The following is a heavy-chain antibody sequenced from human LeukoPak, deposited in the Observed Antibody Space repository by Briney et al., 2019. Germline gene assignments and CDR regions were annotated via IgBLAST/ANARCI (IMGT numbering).Heavy chain of an antibody. CDR2: IYYSGST. CDR1: GGSISSYY. V-gene: IGHV4-59*12. Sequence: RASETLSLTCTVSGGSISSYYWSWIRQPPGKGLEWIGYIYYSGSTNYNPSLKSRVTISVDTSKNQFSLKLSSVTAADTAVYYCARVAKGDCSSTSCLTEYFQHWGQGTLVTVSS. J-gene: IGHJ1*01. D-gene: IGHD2-2*01. CDR3: ARVAKGDCSSTSCLTEYFQH.